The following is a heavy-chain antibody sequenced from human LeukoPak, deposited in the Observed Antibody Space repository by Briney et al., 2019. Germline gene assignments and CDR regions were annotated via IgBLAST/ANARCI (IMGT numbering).Heavy chain of an antibody. V-gene: IGHV3-30*04. CDR2: ISHDGSNK. CDR1: EFTFSSYP. D-gene: IGHD3-16*02. Sequence: GGSLRLSCVASEFTFSSYPMHWVRQAPGKGLEWVALISHDGSNKYYADSVKGRFTISRDNAKNSLYLQMNSLRAEDTAVYYCARDCYRRYLHRPHYYYMDVWGKGTTVTISS. J-gene: IGHJ6*03. CDR3: ARDCYRRYLHRPHYYYMDV.